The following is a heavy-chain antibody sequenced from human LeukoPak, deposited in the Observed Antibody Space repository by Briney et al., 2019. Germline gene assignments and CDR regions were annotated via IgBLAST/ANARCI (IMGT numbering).Heavy chain of an antibody. V-gene: IGHV4-59*01. J-gene: IGHJ6*02. Sequence: SETLSLTCTVSGVSISSYYWSWIRQPPGKGLEWIGYIYYSGSTNYNPSLKSRVTISVDTSKNQFSLKLSSVTAADTAVYYCARDSSGYPLYYYYGMDVWGQGTTVTVSS. CDR3: ARDSSGYPLYYYYGMDV. D-gene: IGHD3-22*01. CDR1: GVSISSYY. CDR2: IYYSGST.